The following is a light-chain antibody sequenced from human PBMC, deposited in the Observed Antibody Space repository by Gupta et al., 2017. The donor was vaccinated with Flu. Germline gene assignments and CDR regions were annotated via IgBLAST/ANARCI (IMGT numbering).Light chain of an antibody. CDR3: QQYNSFPYT. CDR2: KAS. CDR1: QSISSW. J-gene: IGKJ2*01. Sequence: SVGDRVTITCRASQSISSWLAWYQQKPGKAPKLLIYKASSLESGVPSRFSGSGSGTEFTLTISSLQPDDFATYYCQQYNSFPYTFGQGTKLEIK. V-gene: IGKV1-5*03.